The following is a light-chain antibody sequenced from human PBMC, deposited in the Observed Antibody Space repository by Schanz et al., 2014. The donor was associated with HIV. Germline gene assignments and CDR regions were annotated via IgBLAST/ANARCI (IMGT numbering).Light chain of an antibody. Sequence: DIQMTQSPSSLSASAGDRVTITCRARQSISSYLNWYQQKPGKAPKLLIYATSSLQSGVPSRFSGSGSGTDFTLTISSLQPDDFATYYCQQYSSYPYTFGPGTKLEIK. CDR1: QSISSY. J-gene: IGKJ2*01. V-gene: IGKV1-39*01. CDR2: ATS. CDR3: QQYSSYPYT.